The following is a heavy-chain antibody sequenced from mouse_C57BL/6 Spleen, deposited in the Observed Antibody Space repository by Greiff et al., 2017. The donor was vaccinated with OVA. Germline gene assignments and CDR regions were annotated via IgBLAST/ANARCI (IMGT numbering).Heavy chain of an antibody. CDR3: ATGED. CDR1: GYSITSGYY. CDR2: ISYDGSN. J-gene: IGHJ3*01. V-gene: IGHV3-6*01. Sequence: EVKLMESGPGLVKPSQSLSLTCSVTGYSITSGYYWNWIRQFPGNKLEWMGYISYDGSNNYNPSLKNRISITRDTSKNQFFLKLNSVTTEDTATYYCATGEDWGQGTLVTVSA.